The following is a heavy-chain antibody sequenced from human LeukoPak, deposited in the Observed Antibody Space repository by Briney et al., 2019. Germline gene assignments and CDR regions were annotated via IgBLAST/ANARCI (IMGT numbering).Heavy chain of an antibody. V-gene: IGHV1-69*13. J-gene: IGHJ1*01. CDR1: GGTFSSYA. D-gene: IGHD6-19*01. CDR3: ARGIAVAYPFQH. CDR2: IIPIFGTA. Sequence: SVKVSCKASGGTFSSYAISWVRQAPGQGLEWMGGIIPIFGTANYAQKFQGRVTITADESTSTAYMELNSLRSEDTAVYYCARGIAVAYPFQHWGQGTLVTVSS.